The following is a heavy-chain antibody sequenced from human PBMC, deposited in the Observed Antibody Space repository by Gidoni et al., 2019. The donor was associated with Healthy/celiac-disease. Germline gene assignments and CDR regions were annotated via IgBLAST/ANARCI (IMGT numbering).Heavy chain of an antibody. D-gene: IGHD3-22*01. J-gene: IGHJ4*02. Sequence: EVQLLESGGGLVQPGGSLRLSCAASGFTFSSYAMIWVRQAPGKGLEWVSAISGSGGSTYYADSVKGRFTISRDNSKNTLYLQMNSLRAEDTAVYYCAKDKVVRREGGYFPRYYFDYWGQGTLVTVSS. V-gene: IGHV3-23*01. CDR1: GFTFSSYA. CDR2: ISGSGGST. CDR3: AKDKVVRREGGYFPRYYFDY.